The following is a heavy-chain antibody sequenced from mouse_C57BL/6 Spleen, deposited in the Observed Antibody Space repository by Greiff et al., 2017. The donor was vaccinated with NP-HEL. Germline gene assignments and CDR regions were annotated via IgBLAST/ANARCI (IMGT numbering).Heavy chain of an antibody. CDR1: GYTFTSYG. CDR3: ARYSSYWYFDV. V-gene: IGHV1-81*01. CDR2: IYPRSGNT. Sequence: VQLQQSGAELARPGASVKLSCKASGYTFTSYGISWVKQRTGQGLEWIGEIYPRSGNTYYNEKFKGKATLTADKSSSTAYMELRSLTSEDSAVYFCARYSSYWYFDVWGTGTTVTVSS. J-gene: IGHJ1*03. D-gene: IGHD2-5*01.